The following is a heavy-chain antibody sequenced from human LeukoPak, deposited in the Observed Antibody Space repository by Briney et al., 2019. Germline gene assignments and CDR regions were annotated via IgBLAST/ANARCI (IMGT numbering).Heavy chain of an antibody. Sequence: GGSLRLSCAASGFTFSDYYMSWIRQAPGKGLEWVAVISYDGSNKYYADSVKGRFTISRDNSKNTLYLQMNSLRAEDTAVYYCAKDFEDYDYVWGSYRLVYWGQGTLVTVSS. J-gene: IGHJ4*02. D-gene: IGHD3-16*02. V-gene: IGHV3-30*18. CDR1: GFTFSDYY. CDR2: ISYDGSNK. CDR3: AKDFEDYDYVWGSYRLVY.